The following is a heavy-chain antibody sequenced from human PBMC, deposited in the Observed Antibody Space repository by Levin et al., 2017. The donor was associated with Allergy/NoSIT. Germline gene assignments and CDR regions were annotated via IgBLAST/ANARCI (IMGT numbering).Heavy chain of an antibody. CDR2: IYPGDSDT. J-gene: IGHJ4*02. D-gene: IGHD6-19*01. Sequence: KVSCKGSGYSFTSYWIGWVRQMPGKGLEWMGIIYPGDSDTRYSPSFQGHVTISADKSITTAYLQWNSLKASDTAMYYCARQAAVAGPDIDYWGQGTLVTVSA. V-gene: IGHV5-51*01. CDR1: GYSFTSYW. CDR3: ARQAAVAGPDIDY.